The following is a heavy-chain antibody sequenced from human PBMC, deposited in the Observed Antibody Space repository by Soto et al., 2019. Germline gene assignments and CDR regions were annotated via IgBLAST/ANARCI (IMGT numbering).Heavy chain of an antibody. J-gene: IGHJ4*02. CDR3: VREGDDYGDYIIDY. D-gene: IGHD4-17*01. CDR1: GFTFSSYS. Sequence: EVQLVESGGGLVQPGGSLRISCAASGFTFSSYSMNWVRQAPGKGLEWVSYISSSSSTIYYADSVKGRFTISKDNAKNAVYLQMNSLRAEVTAVYYCVREGDDYGDYIIDYWGQGTLVTVSS. CDR2: ISSSSSTI. V-gene: IGHV3-48*01.